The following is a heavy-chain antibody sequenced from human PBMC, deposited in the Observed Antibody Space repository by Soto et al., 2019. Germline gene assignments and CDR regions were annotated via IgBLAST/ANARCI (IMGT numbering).Heavy chain of an antibody. V-gene: IGHV3-33*01. CDR1: GFTFSSYG. Sequence: QVQLVESGGGVVQPGRSLRLSCAASGFTFSSYGMHWVRQAPGKGLEWVAVIWYDGSNKYYADSVKGRFTISRDNSKNRLYLQMNRLRAEDTAVYYCATPGPVYIAYCGGDCYSPWGQGTLVTVSS. D-gene: IGHD2-21*02. CDR2: IWYDGSNK. J-gene: IGHJ5*02. CDR3: ATPGPVYIAYCGGDCYSP.